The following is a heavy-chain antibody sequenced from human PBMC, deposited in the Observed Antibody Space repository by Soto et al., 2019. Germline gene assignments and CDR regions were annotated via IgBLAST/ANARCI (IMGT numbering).Heavy chain of an antibody. CDR2: TYYRSKWYN. J-gene: IGHJ4*02. CDR3: ARITGYSSSWHFDY. Sequence: PSQTLSLTCAIPGDSVSSNSAAWNWIRQSPSRGLEWLGRTYYRSKWYNDYAVSVKSRITINPDTSKNQFSLQLNSVTPEDTAVYYCARITGYSSSWHFDYWGQGTLVTVSS. V-gene: IGHV6-1*01. D-gene: IGHD6-13*01. CDR1: GDSVSSNSAA.